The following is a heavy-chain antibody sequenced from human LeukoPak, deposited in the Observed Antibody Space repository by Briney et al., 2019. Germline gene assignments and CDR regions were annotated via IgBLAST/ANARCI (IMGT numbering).Heavy chain of an antibody. J-gene: IGHJ4*02. CDR1: GFTFSSYE. D-gene: IGHD4-11*01. V-gene: IGHV3-48*03. Sequence: GGSLRLSCAASGFTFSSYEMNWVRQAPGKGLEWVSYISSSGSTIYYADSVKGRFTISRDNANNSLYLQMNSLRAEDTAVYYCARIDYSNPYYFDYWGQGTLVTVSS. CDR2: ISSSGSTI. CDR3: ARIDYSNPYYFDY.